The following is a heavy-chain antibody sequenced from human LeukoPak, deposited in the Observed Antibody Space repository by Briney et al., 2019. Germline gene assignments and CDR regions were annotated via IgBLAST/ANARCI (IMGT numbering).Heavy chain of an antibody. CDR3: AKRSEYSSGWYALDI. D-gene: IGHD6-19*01. V-gene: IGHV3-30*18. J-gene: IGHJ3*02. Sequence: PGGSLRLSCAASGFTFSSYGMHWVRQAPGKGLEWVAVISYDGSNKYYADTVKGRFTISRDNSKNTLCLQMNSLRAEDTAVYYCAKRSEYSSGWYALDIWGQGTIVSVSS. CDR1: GFTFSSYG. CDR2: ISYDGSNK.